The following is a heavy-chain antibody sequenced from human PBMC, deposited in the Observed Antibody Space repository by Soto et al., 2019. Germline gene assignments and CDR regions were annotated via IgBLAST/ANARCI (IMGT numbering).Heavy chain of an antibody. Sequence: ASVKVSCKASGYTFTGYYMHWVRQAPGQGLEWMGWINPNRGGTNYAQKFQGRVTMTRDTSISTAYMELSRLRSDDTAVYYCARLSALNGMDVWGHGTTVTVSS. CDR3: ARLSALNGMDV. CDR1: GYTFTGYY. CDR2: INPNRGGT. V-gene: IGHV1-2*02. J-gene: IGHJ6*02.